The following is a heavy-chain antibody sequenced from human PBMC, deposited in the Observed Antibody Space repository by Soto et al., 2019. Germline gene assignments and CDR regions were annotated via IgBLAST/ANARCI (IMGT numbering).Heavy chain of an antibody. Sequence: PSETLSLTCTVSGGSIISYYCSWIRHPPGKGLEWIGYIYYSGSTNYNPSLKSRVTISVDTSRNQFSLKLSSVTAADTAVYYCARSGYSSGWYYFDYWGQGTLVTVSS. CDR2: IYYSGST. D-gene: IGHD6-19*01. CDR1: GGSIISYY. V-gene: IGHV4-59*01. J-gene: IGHJ4*02. CDR3: ARSGYSSGWYYFDY.